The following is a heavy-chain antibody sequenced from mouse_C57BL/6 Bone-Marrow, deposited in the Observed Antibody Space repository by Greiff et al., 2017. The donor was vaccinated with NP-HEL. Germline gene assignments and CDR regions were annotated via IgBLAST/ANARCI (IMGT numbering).Heavy chain of an antibody. Sequence: EVQLQQSGPELVKPGASVKISCKASGYTFTDYYMNWVKQSHGKSLEWIGDINPNNGGTSYNQKFKGKATLTVDKSSSTAYMELRSLTSEDSAVYYCARSDYGSSDYYAMDYWGKGTSVTVSS. CDR3: ARSDYGSSDYYAMDY. J-gene: IGHJ4*01. D-gene: IGHD1-1*01. V-gene: IGHV1-26*01. CDR2: INPNNGGT. CDR1: GYTFTDYY.